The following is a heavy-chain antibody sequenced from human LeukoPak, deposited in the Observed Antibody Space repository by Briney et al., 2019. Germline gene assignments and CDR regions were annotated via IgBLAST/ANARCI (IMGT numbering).Heavy chain of an antibody. CDR3: ARDYYGSGSYYFDY. Sequence: PGGSLRLSCAASGFTFSTYSMNWVRQAPGKGLEWVSYISSSSSYIYYADSVKGRFTISRDNAKNSLYLQMNSLRAEDTAVCYCARDYYGSGSYYFDYWGQGTLVTVSS. J-gene: IGHJ4*02. D-gene: IGHD3-10*01. V-gene: IGHV3-21*01. CDR2: ISSSSSYI. CDR1: GFTFSTYS.